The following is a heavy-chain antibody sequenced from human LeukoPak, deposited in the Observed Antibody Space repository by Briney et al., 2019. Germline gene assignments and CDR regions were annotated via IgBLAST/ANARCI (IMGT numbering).Heavy chain of an antibody. CDR2: IWSDGTNR. J-gene: IGHJ4*02. CDR1: GFIFSVYG. V-gene: IGHV3-33*01. CDR3: ARDAQRGFDYSNSLQY. Sequence: GGCLRLSCAPSGFIFSVYGMHCVRETPGKGLGRGVVIWSDGTNRYYADSVKGRFSINRDDSQKSVFLQMDSLRAEDTAVYYCARDAQRGFDYSNSLQYWGQGALVTVSS. D-gene: IGHD4-11*01.